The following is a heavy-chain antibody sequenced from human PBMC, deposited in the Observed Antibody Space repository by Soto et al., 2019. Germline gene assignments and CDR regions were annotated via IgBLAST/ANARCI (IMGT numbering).Heavy chain of an antibody. CDR3: AKDRSSGSYTDY. CDR1: GFTFSNYA. V-gene: IGHV3-23*01. D-gene: IGHD1-26*01. CDR2: ISDSGGST. J-gene: IGHJ4*02. Sequence: EVQLLESGGGLVQPGGSLRLSCAASGFTFSNYAMSWVRQAPGKGLEWVSAISDSGGSTYSADSVKGRFTISRDNSKHTLYRQMNSLRAEDTAVDYCAKDRSSGSYTDYWGQGTLVTVSS.